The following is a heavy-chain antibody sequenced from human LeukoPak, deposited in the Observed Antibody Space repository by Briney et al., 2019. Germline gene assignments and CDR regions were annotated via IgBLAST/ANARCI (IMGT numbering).Heavy chain of an antibody. D-gene: IGHD5-18*01. CDR2: IYYSGSA. J-gene: IGHJ6*02. CDR3: ARRLYSYGTTITYYYYYGMDV. V-gene: IGHV4-39*07. Sequence: SETLSLTCTVSGGSISSSNYYWGWIRQPPGKGLEWIGTIYYSGSAYYNPSLKSRVTISVDTSKNQFSLKLSSVTAADTAVYYCARRLYSYGTTITYYYYYGMDVWGQGTTVTVSS. CDR1: GGSISSSNYY.